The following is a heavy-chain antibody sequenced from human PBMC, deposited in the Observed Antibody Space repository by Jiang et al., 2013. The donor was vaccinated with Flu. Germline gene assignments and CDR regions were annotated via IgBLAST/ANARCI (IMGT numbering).Heavy chain of an antibody. Sequence: CGAEVKKPGESLKISCKGSGYSFTSYWIGWVRQMPGKGPEWMGIIYPGDSDTRYSPSFQGQVTISADKSISTAYLQWSSLKASDTAMYYCARRTDCSGGSCYADYWGQGTLVTVSS. D-gene: IGHD2-15*01. CDR2: IYPGDSDT. J-gene: IGHJ4*02. CDR3: ARRTDCSGGSCYADY. V-gene: IGHV5-51*03. CDR1: GYSFTSYW.